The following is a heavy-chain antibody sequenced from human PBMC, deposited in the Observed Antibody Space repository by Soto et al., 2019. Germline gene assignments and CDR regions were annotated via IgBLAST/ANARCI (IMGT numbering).Heavy chain of an antibody. V-gene: IGHV1-3*01. Sequence: PSVKVSCKASGYSSTSYAIYWVRQAPGQRLEWMGWINAGNGNTKYSQKFQGRVTITSDTSASTAYMGLSSLRSEDTAVYFCARGVENIVVVLDVFGYYGMDVWGQGTTVTVSS. D-gene: IGHD2-2*01. CDR3: ARGVENIVVVLDVFGYYGMDV. CDR2: INAGNGNT. CDR1: GYSSTSYA. J-gene: IGHJ6*02.